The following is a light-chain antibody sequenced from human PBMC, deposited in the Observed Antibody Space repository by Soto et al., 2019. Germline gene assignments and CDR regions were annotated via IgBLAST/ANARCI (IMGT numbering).Light chain of an antibody. CDR2: KAS. CDR1: QTISSW. J-gene: IGKJ5*01. Sequence: DIQMTQSPSTLSSSLLDRVTITFLASQTISSWLAWYQQKPGKAPKLLIYKASTLKSGVPSRFSGSGSGTEFTLTISSLQPEDFATYYCQQLNSFPITFGQGTRLEIK. CDR3: QQLNSFPIT. V-gene: IGKV1-5*03.